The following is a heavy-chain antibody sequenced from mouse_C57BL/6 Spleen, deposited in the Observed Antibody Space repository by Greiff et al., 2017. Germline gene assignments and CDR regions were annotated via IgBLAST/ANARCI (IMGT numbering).Heavy chain of an antibody. CDR2: INPYNGGT. D-gene: IGHD2-3*01. CDR3: ARERIGAYDGYYLFFDY. Sequence: DVKLVESGPVLVKPGASVKMSCKASGYTFTDYYMNWVKQSHGKSLEWIGVINPYNGGTSYNQKFKGKATLTVDKSSSTAYMELNSLTSEDSAVYYCARERIGAYDGYYLFFDYWGQGTTLTVSS. J-gene: IGHJ2*01. V-gene: IGHV1-19*01. CDR1: GYTFTDYY.